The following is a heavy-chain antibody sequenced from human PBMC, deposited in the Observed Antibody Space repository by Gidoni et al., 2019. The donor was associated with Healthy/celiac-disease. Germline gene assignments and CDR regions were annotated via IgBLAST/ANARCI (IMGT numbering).Heavy chain of an antibody. D-gene: IGHD6-13*01. V-gene: IGHV1-69*06. CDR3: ARQIAAAGPYYYGMDV. Sequence: QVQLVQSGAEVKKPGSSVKVSCKASGGTFSSSAISWVRQAPGQGLEWLGGIIPSFGTANYAQKFQGRVTITADKSTSTAYMALSSLRSEDTAVYSCARQIAAAGPYYYGMDVWGQGTTVTVSS. CDR1: GGTFSSSA. J-gene: IGHJ6*02. CDR2: IIPSFGTA.